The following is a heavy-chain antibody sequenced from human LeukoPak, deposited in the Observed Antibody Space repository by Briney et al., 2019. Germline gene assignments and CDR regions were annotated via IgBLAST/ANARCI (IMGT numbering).Heavy chain of an antibody. CDR2: VSNRGSP. J-gene: IGHJ3*02. Sequence: PSETLSLTCLVSGFSISSDDCWGWIRQPPGKGLEWIGSVSNRGSPYYNPSLKSRVTMSVDTPNNHFSLKLSSVTAADTAVYYCARVGVLGATDAFDIWGQGTMVTVSS. CDR3: ARVGVLGATDAFDI. D-gene: IGHD1-26*01. CDR1: GFSISSDDC. V-gene: IGHV4-38-2*02.